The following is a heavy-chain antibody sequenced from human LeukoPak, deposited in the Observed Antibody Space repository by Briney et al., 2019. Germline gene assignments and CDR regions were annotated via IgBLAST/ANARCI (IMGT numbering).Heavy chain of an antibody. CDR1: GFSFRSYW. D-gene: IGHD6-25*01. Sequence: GGSLRLSCAASGFSFRSYWMSWVRQAPGKGLEWVANIKQDGSEKYYVDSVKGRFTISRDNVKNSLYLQMNSLRAEDMAVFYCARDALISAKTHDAFDIWGQGTVVTVSS. V-gene: IGHV3-7*01. J-gene: IGHJ3*02. CDR3: ARDALISAKTHDAFDI. CDR2: IKQDGSEK.